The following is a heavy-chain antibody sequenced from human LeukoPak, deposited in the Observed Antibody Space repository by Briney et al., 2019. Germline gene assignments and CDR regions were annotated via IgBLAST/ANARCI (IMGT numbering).Heavy chain of an antibody. J-gene: IGHJ4*02. V-gene: IGHV4-39*01. D-gene: IGHD3/OR15-3a*01. CDR3: ARQTGSGLFTLP. Sequence: PSETLSLTCTVSGVSISSSNSYWGWIRQPPGKGLEWIGSIYYTGNTYYNASLKSRVTISIDTSKNQISLRLTSVTATDTAMYYCARQTGSGLFTLPGGQATLVTVSS. CDR2: IYYTGNT. CDR1: GVSISSSNSY.